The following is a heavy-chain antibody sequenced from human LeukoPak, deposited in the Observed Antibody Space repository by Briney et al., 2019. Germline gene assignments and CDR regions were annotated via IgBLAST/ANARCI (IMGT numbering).Heavy chain of an antibody. CDR3: AGCRGGGWQNYFDT. J-gene: IGHJ5*02. CDR1: GGSISSYY. D-gene: IGHD2-15*01. Sequence: SETLSLTCTDSGGSISSYYWSWIRQPPGKGLEWIGYISYGGSTNYNPSLKSRVTMSVDTSKNQFSLKLSSVTAADTAVYYCAGCRGGGWQNYFDTWGQGTLVTVSS. CDR2: ISYGGST. V-gene: IGHV4-59*08.